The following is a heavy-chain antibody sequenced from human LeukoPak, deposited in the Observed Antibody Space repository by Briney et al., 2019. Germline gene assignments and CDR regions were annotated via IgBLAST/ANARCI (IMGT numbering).Heavy chain of an antibody. D-gene: IGHD2-2*01. CDR2: ISSSGSTI. Sequence: PGGSLRLSCAASGFTLSDYYMSWIRRAPGKGLEWVSYISSSGSTIYYADSVKGRFTISRDNAKNSLYLQMNSLRAEDTAVYYCARDAVVVPAFSYYYYGMDVWGQGTTVTVSS. J-gene: IGHJ6*02. CDR3: ARDAVVVPAFSYYYYGMDV. CDR1: GFTLSDYY. V-gene: IGHV3-11*01.